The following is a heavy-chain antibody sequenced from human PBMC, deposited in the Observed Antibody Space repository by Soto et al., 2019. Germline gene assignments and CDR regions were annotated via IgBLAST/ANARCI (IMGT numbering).Heavy chain of an antibody. V-gene: IGHV4-31*03. CDR3: AKLRYYYDSSGYYSAEYFQH. CDR2: IYYSGST. D-gene: IGHD3-22*01. Sequence: PSETLSLTCTVSGGSISSGGYYWSWLRQHPGKGLEWIGYIYYSGSTYYNPSLKSRVTISVDTSKNQFSLKLSSVTAADTAVYYCAKLRYYYDSSGYYSAEYFQHWGQGTLVTVSS. J-gene: IGHJ1*01. CDR1: GGSISSGGYY.